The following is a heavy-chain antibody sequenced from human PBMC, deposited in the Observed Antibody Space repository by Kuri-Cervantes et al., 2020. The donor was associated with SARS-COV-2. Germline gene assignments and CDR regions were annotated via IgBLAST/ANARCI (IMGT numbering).Heavy chain of an antibody. V-gene: IGHV1-18*01. CDR2: ISPSDGNT. D-gene: IGHD2-2*01. CDR1: GYDFSKYG. J-gene: IGHJ5*02. Sequence: ASVKVSCKASGYDFSKYGISWVRQAPGQGLEWVAWISPSDGNTHYSQKLQDRVTVTADPSTGTAYLELKSLKSDDTAMYFCARGRDNTSPNWLDPWGQGTPVTVSS. CDR3: ARGRDNTSPNWLDP.